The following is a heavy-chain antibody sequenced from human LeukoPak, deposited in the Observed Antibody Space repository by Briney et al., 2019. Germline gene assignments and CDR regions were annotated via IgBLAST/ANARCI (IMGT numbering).Heavy chain of an antibody. V-gene: IGHV4-59*01. D-gene: IGHD4-17*01. Sequence: SETLSLTCTVSGGSISSYYWSWIRQPPGKRLEWIGYIYYSGSTNYNPSLKSRVTISVDTSKNQFSLKLSSVTAADTAVYYCARGLRDWGQGTLVTVSS. CDR1: GGSISSYY. J-gene: IGHJ4*02. CDR3: ARGLRD. CDR2: IYYSGST.